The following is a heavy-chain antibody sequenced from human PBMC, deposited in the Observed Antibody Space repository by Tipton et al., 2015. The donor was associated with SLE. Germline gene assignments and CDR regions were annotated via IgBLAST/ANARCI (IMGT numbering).Heavy chain of an antibody. Sequence: PGLVKPSETLSLTCTVSGGSISSSSYYWGWIRQPPGKGLEWIGSIYYSGSTYYNPSLKSRVTISVDTSKNQFSLKLSSVTAADTAVYYCARPRSVWFRELYAFDIWGQGTMVTVSS. D-gene: IGHD3-10*01. CDR2: IYYSGST. CDR3: ARPRSVWFRELYAFDI. V-gene: IGHV4-39*07. CDR1: GGSISSSSYY. J-gene: IGHJ3*02.